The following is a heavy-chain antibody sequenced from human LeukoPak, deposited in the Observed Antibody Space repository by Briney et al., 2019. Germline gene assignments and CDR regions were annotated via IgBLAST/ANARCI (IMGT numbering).Heavy chain of an antibody. J-gene: IGHJ4*02. V-gene: IGHV3-48*01. Sequence: GGSLRLSCAASGFTFSTYNMNWVRQAPGMGLEWVSYISSSSSTIYYADSVKGRFTISRDNAKNSLYLQMNSLGAEDTAVYYCARDLIWGVTFADDYWGQGTLVTVSS. CDR3: ARDLIWGVTFADDY. CDR2: ISSSSSTI. CDR1: GFTFSTYN. D-gene: IGHD3-10*01.